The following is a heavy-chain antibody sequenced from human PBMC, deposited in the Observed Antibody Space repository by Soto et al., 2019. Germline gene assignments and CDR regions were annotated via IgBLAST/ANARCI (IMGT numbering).Heavy chain of an antibody. CDR2: IYWDDTK. CDR3: TRKGAGTTSLDH. J-gene: IGHJ4*02. CDR1: GFSISTNGVG. V-gene: IGHV2-5*02. D-gene: IGHD1-7*01. Sequence: QITLKESGPTLVKPTQTLTLTCTFSGFSISTNGVGVGWIRQPPGKALEWLAVIYWDDTKHYSPSLKSRLTITKDTSKNPVVLTMTNVDPVDTATYYCTRKGAGTTSLDHWGQGTLVTVSS.